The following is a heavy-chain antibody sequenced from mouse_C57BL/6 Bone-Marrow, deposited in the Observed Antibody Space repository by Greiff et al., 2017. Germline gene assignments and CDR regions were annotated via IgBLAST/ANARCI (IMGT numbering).Heavy chain of an antibody. D-gene: IGHD1-1*01. Sequence: QVHVKQPGTELVKPGASVKLSCKASGYTFTSYWMHWVKQRPGQGLEWIGNINPSNGGTNYNEKFKSKATLTVDKSSSTAYMQLSSLTSEDSAVYYCARGSYYYGSSYHYWGQGTTLTVSS. V-gene: IGHV1-53*01. CDR2: INPSNGGT. CDR1: GYTFTSYW. J-gene: IGHJ2*01. CDR3: ARGSYYYGSSYHY.